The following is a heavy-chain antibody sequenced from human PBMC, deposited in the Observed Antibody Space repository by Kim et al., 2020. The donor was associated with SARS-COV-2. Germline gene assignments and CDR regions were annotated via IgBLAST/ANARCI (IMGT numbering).Heavy chain of an antibody. CDR2: IKQDGSEK. Sequence: GGSLRLSCAASGFTFSSYWMSWVRQAPGKGLEWVANIKQDGSEKYYVDSVKGRFTISRDNAKNSLYLQMNSLRAEDTAVYYCARDFRPYYYDSSGYWDYFDYWGQGTLVTVSS. CDR1: GFTFSSYW. V-gene: IGHV3-7*01. D-gene: IGHD3-22*01. J-gene: IGHJ4*02. CDR3: ARDFRPYYYDSSGYWDYFDY.